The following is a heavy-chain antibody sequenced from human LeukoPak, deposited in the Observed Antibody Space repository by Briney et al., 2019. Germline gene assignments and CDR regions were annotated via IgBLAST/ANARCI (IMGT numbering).Heavy chain of an antibody. CDR3: ARPSSSGDIGCDY. J-gene: IGHJ4*02. CDR1: GFTFSSYV. D-gene: IGHD5-12*01. V-gene: IGHV3-33*01. CDR2: IWYDGSNK. Sequence: PGGSLRLSCAASGFTFSSYVMHWVRQAPGKGLEWVAVIWYDGSNKYYADSVKGRFTISRDNSKNTLYLQMNSLRAEDTAVYYCARPSSSGDIGCDYWGQGTLVTVSS.